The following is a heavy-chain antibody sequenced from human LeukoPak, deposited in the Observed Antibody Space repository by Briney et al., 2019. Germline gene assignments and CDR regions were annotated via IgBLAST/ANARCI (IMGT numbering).Heavy chain of an antibody. J-gene: IGHJ4*02. V-gene: IGHV3-23*01. CDR3: AKDENSRSSPYYFDY. D-gene: IGHD6-6*01. Sequence: GGSLRLSCAASGFTFSSYAMSWVRQAPGKGLEWVSAISGSGGSTYCAGSVKGRFTISRDNSKNTLYLQMNSLRAEDTAVYYCAKDENSRSSPYYFDYWGQGTLVTVSS. CDR2: ISGSGGST. CDR1: GFTFSSYA.